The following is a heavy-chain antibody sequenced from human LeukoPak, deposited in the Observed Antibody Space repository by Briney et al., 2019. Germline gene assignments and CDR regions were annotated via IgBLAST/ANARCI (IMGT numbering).Heavy chain of an antibody. CDR2: IRYDGSNK. V-gene: IGHV3-30*02. CDR1: GFTFSSYG. Sequence: GGSLRLSCAASGFTFSSYGMHWVRQAPGKGLEWVAFIRYDGSNKYYADSVKGRFTISRDNSKNTLYLQMNSLRAEDTAVYYCAKVQSDIVVVVAATGGGPGAFDIWGQGTMVTVSS. J-gene: IGHJ3*02. D-gene: IGHD2-15*01. CDR3: AKVQSDIVVVVAATGGGPGAFDI.